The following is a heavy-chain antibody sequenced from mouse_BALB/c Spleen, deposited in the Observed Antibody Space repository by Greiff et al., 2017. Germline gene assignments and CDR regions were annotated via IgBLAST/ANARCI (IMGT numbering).Heavy chain of an antibody. CDR2: IWAGGST. CDR1: GFSLTSYG. CDR3: ARDRGYGNQYFDY. V-gene: IGHV2-9*02. Sequence: VKLQESGPGLVAPSQSLSITCTVSGFSLTSYGVHWVRQPPGKGLEWLGVIWAGGSTNYNSALMSRLSISKDNSKSQVFLKMNILQTDDTAMYYCARDRGYGNQYFDYWGQGTTLTVSS. D-gene: IGHD2-10*02. J-gene: IGHJ2*01.